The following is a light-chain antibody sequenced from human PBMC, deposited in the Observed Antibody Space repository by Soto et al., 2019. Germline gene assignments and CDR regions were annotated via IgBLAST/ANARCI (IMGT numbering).Light chain of an antibody. Sequence: VLTQPPSVSGAPGQRVTISCAGSSSNIGAGFDVHWYQQLPGTAPKLLIYGDYNRPSGVPDRFSASKSGTSASLAITGLQAEDEADYYCQSYDSSLSGYVFGTGTKVTVL. CDR3: QSYDSSLSGYV. CDR2: GDY. J-gene: IGLJ1*01. CDR1: SSNIGAGFD. V-gene: IGLV1-40*01.